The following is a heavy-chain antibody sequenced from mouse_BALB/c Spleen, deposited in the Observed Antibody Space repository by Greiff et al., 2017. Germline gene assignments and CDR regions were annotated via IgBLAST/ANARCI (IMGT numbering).Heavy chain of an antibody. CDR2: ISDGGSYT. D-gene: IGHD1-2*01. CDR3: AREGGITTATAWFAY. V-gene: IGHV5-4*02. CDR1: GFTFSDYY. J-gene: IGHJ3*01. Sequence: EVQLVESGGGLVKPGGSLKLSCAASGFTFSDYYMYWVRQTPEKRLEWVATISDGGSYTYYPDSVKGRFTISRDNAKNNLYLQMSRLKSEDTAMYYCAREGGITTATAWFAYWGQGTLVTVSA.